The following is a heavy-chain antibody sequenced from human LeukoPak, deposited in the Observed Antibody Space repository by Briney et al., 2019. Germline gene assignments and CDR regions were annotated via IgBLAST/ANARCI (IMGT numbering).Heavy chain of an antibody. Sequence: ASVKVSCKASGGTFSSYAISWVRQAPGQGLEWMGRIIPILGIANYAQKFQGRVTITADKSTSTAYMELSSLRSEDTAVYYCARDGGGDGYNWDFDYWGQGTLVTVSS. CDR3: ARDGGGDGYNWDFDY. D-gene: IGHD5-24*01. V-gene: IGHV1-69*04. CDR1: GGTFSSYA. J-gene: IGHJ4*02. CDR2: IIPILGIA.